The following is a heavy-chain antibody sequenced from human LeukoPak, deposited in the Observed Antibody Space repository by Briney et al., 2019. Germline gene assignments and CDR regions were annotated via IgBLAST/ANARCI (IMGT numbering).Heavy chain of an antibody. V-gene: IGHV1-2*02. CDR2: INPNSGGT. Sequence: ASVKVSCKASGYTFTGYYMHWVRQAPGQGLEWMGWINPNSGGTNYAQKFQGRVTMTRDTSISTAYMELSRLRSDDTAVYYCARAPGSSGWYAFHYWGQGTLVTVSS. J-gene: IGHJ4*02. CDR3: ARAPGSSGWYAFHY. CDR1: GYTFTGYY. D-gene: IGHD6-19*01.